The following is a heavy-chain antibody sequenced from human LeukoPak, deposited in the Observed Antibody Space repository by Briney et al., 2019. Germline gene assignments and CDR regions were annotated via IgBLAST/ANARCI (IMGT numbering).Heavy chain of an antibody. Sequence: SEILSLTCTVSGGSINNYYWNWIRQPAGKGLEWIGRIYTSGSTNYNPSLKSRVTMSVDTSKNQFSLKVSFVTAADTAVYYCARDLGSSPGFDYWGQGTLVTVSS. V-gene: IGHV4-4*07. CDR3: ARDLGSSPGFDY. CDR2: IYTSGST. J-gene: IGHJ4*02. CDR1: GGSINNYY. D-gene: IGHD6-6*01.